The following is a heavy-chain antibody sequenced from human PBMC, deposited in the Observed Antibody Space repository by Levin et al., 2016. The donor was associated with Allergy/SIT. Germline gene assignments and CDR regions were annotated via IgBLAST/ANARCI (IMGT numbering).Heavy chain of an antibody. CDR1: GGSISSYY. CDR2: IYYSGST. CDR3: AREEALKWFDL. J-gene: IGHJ5*02. Sequence: SETLSLTCTVSGGSISSYYWSWIRQPPGKGLEWIGYIYYSGSTNYNPSLKSRVTISLNMAKNQFSLKLTSVTAADTAVYYCAREEALKWFDLWGLGTLVSVSS. V-gene: IGHV4-59*01.